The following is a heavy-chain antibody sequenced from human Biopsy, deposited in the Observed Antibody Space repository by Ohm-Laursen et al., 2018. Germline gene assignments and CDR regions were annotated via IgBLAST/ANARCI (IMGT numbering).Heavy chain of an antibody. CDR2: RFHSGSP. Sequence: SETLSLTCTVSGGSITADFWTWIRQTPGERLEWIGYRFHSGSPMYNPSLKSRVTISVDTSKSQFSLPLTSVTAADTAVYYCVRLNRRGNIIFFDYWGRGTLVTVSS. D-gene: IGHD3/OR15-3a*01. CDR1: GGSITADF. J-gene: IGHJ4*02. CDR3: VRLNRRGNIIFFDY. V-gene: IGHV4-59*08.